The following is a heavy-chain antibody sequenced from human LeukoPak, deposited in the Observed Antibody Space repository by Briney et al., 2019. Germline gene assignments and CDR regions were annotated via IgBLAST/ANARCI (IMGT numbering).Heavy chain of an antibody. CDR3: ARASLYDILTGYYTPYYFDY. Sequence: GGSLRLSCAASGFTVSSNYMSRVRQAPGKGLEWVSVIYSGGSTYYADSVKGRFTISRDNSKNALYLQMNSLRAEDTAVYYCARASLYDILTGYYTPYYFDYWGQGTLVTVSS. J-gene: IGHJ4*02. CDR1: GFTVSSNY. CDR2: IYSGGST. D-gene: IGHD3-9*01. V-gene: IGHV3-53*01.